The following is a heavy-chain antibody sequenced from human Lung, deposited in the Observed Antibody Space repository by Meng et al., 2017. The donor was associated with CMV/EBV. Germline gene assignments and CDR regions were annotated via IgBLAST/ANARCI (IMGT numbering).Heavy chain of an antibody. J-gene: IGHJ2*01. V-gene: IGHV4-59*02. D-gene: IGHD3-10*01. CDR1: GASVRGPY. CDR3: ARVPYASGNYFQGPPRYFDL. CDR2: TYFVGDT. Sequence: SETLSLXXTVSGASVRGPYWAWIRQSPLKGLEWLGSTYFVGDTKYNPSLKSRVTISLDTSQDLVSLTLASVTSADTAIYYCARVPYASGNYFQGPPRYFDLWGPGTLVTVSS.